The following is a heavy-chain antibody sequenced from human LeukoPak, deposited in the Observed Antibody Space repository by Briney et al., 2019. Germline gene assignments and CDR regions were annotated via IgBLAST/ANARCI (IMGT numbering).Heavy chain of an antibody. J-gene: IGHJ6*03. CDR3: ARGAYCSSTSCYARGNYYYYYMDV. CDR1: GYSISTGYY. CDR2: IYYSGST. Sequence: SETLSLTCTVSGYSISTGYYWDWIRQPPGKGLEWIGYIYYSGSTNYNPSLKSRVTISVDTSKNQFSLKLSSVTAADTAVYYCARGAYCSSTSCYARGNYYYYYMDVWGKGTTVTVSS. D-gene: IGHD2-2*01. V-gene: IGHV4-61*01.